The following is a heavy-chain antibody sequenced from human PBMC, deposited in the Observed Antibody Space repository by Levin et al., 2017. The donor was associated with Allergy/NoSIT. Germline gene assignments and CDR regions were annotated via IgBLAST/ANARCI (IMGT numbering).Heavy chain of an antibody. V-gene: IGHV4-39*01. CDR1: GGSISSSSYY. CDR3: ARPTSYSSGWGSPYFDY. J-gene: IGHJ4*02. D-gene: IGHD6-19*01. CDR2: IYYSGST. Sequence: SEPLSLTCTVSGGSISSSSYYWGWIRQPPGKGLEWIGSIYYSGSTYYNPSLKSRVTISVDTSKNQFSLKLSSVTAADTAVYYCARPTSYSSGWGSPYFDYWGQGTLVTVSS.